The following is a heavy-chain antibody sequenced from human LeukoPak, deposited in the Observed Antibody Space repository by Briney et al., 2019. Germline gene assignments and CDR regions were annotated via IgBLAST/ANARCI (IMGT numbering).Heavy chain of an antibody. CDR3: ARATCTNGVCYPSSYYYYYMDV. D-gene: IGHD2-8*01. CDR2: IIPIFGTA. Sequence: SVKVSCKASGGTFSSYAISWVRQAPGQGLEWMGGIIPIFGTANYAQKFQGRVTITTDESTSTAYMELSSLRSEDTAVYYCARATCTNGVCYPSSYYYYYMDVWGKGTTVTVS. CDR1: GGTFSSYA. J-gene: IGHJ6*03. V-gene: IGHV1-69*05.